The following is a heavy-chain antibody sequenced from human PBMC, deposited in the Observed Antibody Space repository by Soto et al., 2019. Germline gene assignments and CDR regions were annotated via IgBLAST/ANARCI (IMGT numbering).Heavy chain of an antibody. J-gene: IGHJ5*02. CDR1: GGTFSSYA. CDR2: VIPIFGTA. CDR3: AFGGRRDIVVGPAAERGWFDP. V-gene: IGHV1-69*06. D-gene: IGHD2-2*01. Sequence: QVQLVQSGAEVKKPGSSVKVSCKASGGTFSSYAISWVRQAPGQGLEWMGGVIPIFGTANYAQKFQGRVTITADKSASTAHMARSSLRSEDTAVYYCAFGGRRDIVVGPAAERGWFDPWGQGTRVTVSS.